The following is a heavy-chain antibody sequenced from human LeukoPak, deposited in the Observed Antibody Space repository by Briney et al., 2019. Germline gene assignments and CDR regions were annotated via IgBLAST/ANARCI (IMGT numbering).Heavy chain of an antibody. D-gene: IGHD4-11*01. J-gene: IGHJ4*02. Sequence: SGGSLRLSCAASGFTFSNAWMNWVRQAPGKGLEWISIIYSGGTAFYADSVKGRFTISRDNSKNTLYLQMNSLRADDTAMYYCARGRQCDYWGQGTLVTVSS. V-gene: IGHV3-53*01. CDR1: GFTFSNAW. CDR2: IYSGGTA. CDR3: ARGRQCDY.